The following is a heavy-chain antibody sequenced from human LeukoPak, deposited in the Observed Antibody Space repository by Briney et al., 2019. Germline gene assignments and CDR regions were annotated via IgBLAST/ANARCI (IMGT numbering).Heavy chain of an antibody. Sequence: SETLSLTCTVSGGSISSYYWSWIRQPPGKALECIGYIYYSGSTSYNPSLKSRVTISLDTSKIQFSLKLSSVTAADTAVYYCARENHNYGDYYFDYWGQGTLVTVSS. CDR2: IYYSGST. V-gene: IGHV4-59*01. CDR3: ARENHNYGDYYFDY. J-gene: IGHJ4*02. CDR1: GGSISSYY. D-gene: IGHD4/OR15-4a*01.